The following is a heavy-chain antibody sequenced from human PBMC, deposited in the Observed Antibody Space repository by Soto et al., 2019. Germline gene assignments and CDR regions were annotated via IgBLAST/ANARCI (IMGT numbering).Heavy chain of an antibody. CDR3: ATPPLRGRHYDIRSPPTAYRYHYGLGV. CDR1: RGTFNTSP. Sequence: QVQLAQSGAEVKKPGSSVRVSCQTSRGTFNTSPISWMRQAPGQGLEWLGDILPVFGMVNYAQQFQDRLNLTAEESTATVCIEVSRLTPEDTAVYACATPPLRGRHYDIRSPPTAYRYHYGLGVWGQGTTVIVSS. V-gene: IGHV1-69*01. J-gene: IGHJ6*02. D-gene: IGHD3-3*01. CDR2: ILPVFGMV.